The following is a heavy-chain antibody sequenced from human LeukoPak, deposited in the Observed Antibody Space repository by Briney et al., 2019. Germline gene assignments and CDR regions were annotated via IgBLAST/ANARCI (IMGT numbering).Heavy chain of an antibody. D-gene: IGHD5-12*01. V-gene: IGHV1-18*04. CDR2: ISAYNGNT. Sequence: ASVKVSCRASGYTFTSYGISWVRQAPGQGLEWMGGISAYNGNTNYAQKLQGRVTMTTDTSTSTAYMELRSLRSDDTAVYYCARVPANIGSWFDPWGQGTLVTVSS. J-gene: IGHJ5*02. CDR3: ARVPANIGSWFDP. CDR1: GYTFTSYG.